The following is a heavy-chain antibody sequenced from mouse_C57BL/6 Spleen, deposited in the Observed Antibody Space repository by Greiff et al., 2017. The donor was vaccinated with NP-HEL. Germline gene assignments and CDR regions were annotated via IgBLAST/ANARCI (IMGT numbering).Heavy chain of an antibody. Sequence: VKLQESGAELVRPGTSVKLSCKASGYTFTSYWMHWVKQRPGQGLEWIGVIDPSDSYTNYNQKFKGKATLTVDTSSSTAYMQLSSLTSEDSAVYYCARGHYGSSYYAMDYWGQGTSVTVSS. CDR2: IDPSDSYT. CDR1: GYTFTSYW. D-gene: IGHD1-1*01. J-gene: IGHJ4*01. CDR3: ARGHYGSSYYAMDY. V-gene: IGHV1-59*01.